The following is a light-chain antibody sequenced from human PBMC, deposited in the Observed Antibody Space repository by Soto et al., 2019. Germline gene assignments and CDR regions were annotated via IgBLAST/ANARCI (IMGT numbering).Light chain of an antibody. CDR2: DAS. Sequence: DIQMTQSPSSLSASVGDRVTITCQASQDITNYLNWYQQKPGKAPRLLLYDASSLETGVPSRLSGSGSGTDFTFTIRSLQPEDIATYYCQQYDNLPCFGGGTKVDIK. CDR3: QQYDNLPC. CDR1: QDITNY. V-gene: IGKV1-33*01. J-gene: IGKJ4*01.